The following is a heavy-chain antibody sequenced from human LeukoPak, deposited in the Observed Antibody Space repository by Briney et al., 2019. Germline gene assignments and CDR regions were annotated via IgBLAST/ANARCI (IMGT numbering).Heavy chain of an antibody. D-gene: IGHD6-13*01. J-gene: IGHJ6*03. CDR2: ISSSSSYI. V-gene: IGHV3-21*04. CDR1: GFTFSSYS. Sequence: GGSLRLSCAASGFTFSSYSMNWVRQAPGKGLEWVSSISSSSSYIYYADSVKGRFTISRDNAKNSLYLQMNSLRAEDTAVYYCAKGASSWYHYYYMDVWGKGTTVTISS. CDR3: AKGASSWYHYYYMDV.